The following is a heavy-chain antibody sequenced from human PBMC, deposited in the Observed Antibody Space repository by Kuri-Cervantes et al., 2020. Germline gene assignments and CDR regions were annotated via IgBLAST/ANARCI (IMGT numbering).Heavy chain of an antibody. CDR1: GYTFTSYD. J-gene: IGHJ6*02. D-gene: IGHD3-10*01. Sequence: GESLKISCKASGYTFTSYDINWVRQATGQGLEWMGWMNPNSGNTGYAQKFQGGVTMTRNTSISTAYMELSSLRSEDTAVYYCARLSYYGSGSYWGPLGVWGQGTTVTVSS. CDR3: ARLSYYGSGSYWGPLGV. CDR2: MNPNSGNT. V-gene: IGHV1-8*01.